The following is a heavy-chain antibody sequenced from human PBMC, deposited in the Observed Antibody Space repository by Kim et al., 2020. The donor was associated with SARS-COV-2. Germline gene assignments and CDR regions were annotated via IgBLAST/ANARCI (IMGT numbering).Heavy chain of an antibody. CDR1: GGSISSYY. CDR2: IYYSGST. J-gene: IGHJ4*02. Sequence: SETLSLTCTVSGGSISSYYWSWIRQPPGKGLEWIGYIYYSGSTNYNPSLKSRVTISVDTSKNQFSLKLSSVTAADTAVYYCARGDDSSGYYYSELVYWGQGTLVTVSS. CDR3: ARGDDSSGYYYSELVY. V-gene: IGHV4-59*01. D-gene: IGHD3-22*01.